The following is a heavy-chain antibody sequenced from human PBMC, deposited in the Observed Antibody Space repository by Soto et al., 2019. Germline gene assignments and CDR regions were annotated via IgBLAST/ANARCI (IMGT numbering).Heavy chain of an antibody. D-gene: IGHD6-13*01. CDR2: IYPGDSDT. Sequence: GESLKISCKGSGYSFTSYWIGWVRQMPGKGLEWMGIIYPGDSDTRYSPSFQGQVTISADKSISTAYLQWSSLKASDTAMYYCARVDSSSWYYYYYGMDVWGQGTTVTVSS. V-gene: IGHV5-51*01. CDR3: ARVDSSSWYYYYYGMDV. J-gene: IGHJ6*02. CDR1: GYSFTSYW.